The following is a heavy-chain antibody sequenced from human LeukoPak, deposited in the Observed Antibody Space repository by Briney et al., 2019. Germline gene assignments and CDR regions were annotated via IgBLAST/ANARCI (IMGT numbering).Heavy chain of an antibody. CDR2: ISYDGSNK. Sequence: GGSLRLSCAASGFTFSSYAMHWVRQAPGKGLEWVAVISYDGSNKYYADSVKGRFTISRDNSKNTLYLQMNSLRAEDTAVYYCARDGRVGATPYYYYGMDVWGQGTTVTVSS. CDR3: ARDGRVGATPYYYYGMDV. V-gene: IGHV3-30-3*01. D-gene: IGHD1-26*01. J-gene: IGHJ6*02. CDR1: GFTFSSYA.